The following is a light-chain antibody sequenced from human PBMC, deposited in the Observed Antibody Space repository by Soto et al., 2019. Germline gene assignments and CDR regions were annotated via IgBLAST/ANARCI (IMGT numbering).Light chain of an antibody. CDR1: KIGSFS. V-gene: IGLV3-21*02. CDR3: QVWDSSSDHL. J-gene: IGLJ2*01. Sequence: SYELTQPPSVSVAPGQTARITCGRDKIGSFSVHWYQQRPGQAPVLVVYYDDDRPSGIPDRFSGSNSGNTATLTISGVEAGDEADYYCQVWDSSSDHLFGGGTQLTV. CDR2: YDD.